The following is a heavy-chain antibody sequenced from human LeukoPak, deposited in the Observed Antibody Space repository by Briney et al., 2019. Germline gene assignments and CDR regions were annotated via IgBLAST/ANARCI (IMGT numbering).Heavy chain of an antibody. CDR3: TRETDYKNVFDI. J-gene: IGHJ3*02. Sequence: ASVKVSCKASGYTFTSYDINWVRQAAGQGLEWMGWINPNSGDTGYAQKFQGRVIMTRDTSTSTAYMQLSSLRSDDTAVYYCTRETDYKNVFDIWGKGKMPAVSS. CDR2: INPNSGDT. D-gene: IGHD4/OR15-4a*01. CDR1: GYTFTSYD. V-gene: IGHV1-8*01.